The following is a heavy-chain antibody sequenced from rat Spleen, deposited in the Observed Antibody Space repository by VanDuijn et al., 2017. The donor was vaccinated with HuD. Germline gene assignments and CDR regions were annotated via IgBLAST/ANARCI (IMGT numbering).Heavy chain of an antibody. J-gene: IGHJ3*01. CDR3: ARHGLSNNYGWFAY. V-gene: IGHV5-25*01. Sequence: EVQLVESDGGLVQPGRSLKLSCAASGFTFSGFPMAWVRQAPKKGLEWVASISSGGGDTYYPDSVKDRFTISRDNAKSTLFLQMDSLRSEDTASYYCARHGLSNNYGWFAYWGQGTLVTVSS. D-gene: IGHD1-10*01. CDR1: GFTFSGFP. CDR2: ISSGGGDT.